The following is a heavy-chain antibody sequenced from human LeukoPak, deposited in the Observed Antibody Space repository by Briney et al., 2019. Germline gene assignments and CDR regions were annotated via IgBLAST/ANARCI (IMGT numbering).Heavy chain of an antibody. Sequence: QPGGSLRLSCAASGFTFSSYWMTWVRQAPGKGLEWVANINQDGAEKYYVDSVKGRFTISRDNAKNSLYLQMHSLRVEDTAVYYCATDVGSGWQRLDAFHLWGQGTMVTVSS. V-gene: IGHV3-7*01. CDR2: INQDGAEK. J-gene: IGHJ3*01. CDR1: GFTFSSYW. CDR3: ATDVGSGWQRLDAFHL. D-gene: IGHD6-19*01.